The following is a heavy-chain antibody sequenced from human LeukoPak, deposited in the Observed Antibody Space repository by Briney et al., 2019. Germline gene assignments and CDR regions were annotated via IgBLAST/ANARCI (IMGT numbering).Heavy chain of an antibody. CDR2: ISSSSSTI. CDR1: GFTFSSYS. D-gene: IGHD3-3*01. V-gene: IGHV3-48*01. CDR3: ARGTDDFWSGYYPLYMDV. Sequence: GRSLRLSCAASGFTFSSYSMNWVRQAPGKGLEWVSYISSSSSTIYYADSVKGRFTISRDNAKNSLYLQMNSLRTEDTAVYYCARGTDDFWSGYYPLYMDVWGKGTTVTVSS. J-gene: IGHJ6*04.